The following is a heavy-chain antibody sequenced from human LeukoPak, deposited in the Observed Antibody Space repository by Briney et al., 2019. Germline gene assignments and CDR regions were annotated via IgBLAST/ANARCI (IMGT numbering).Heavy chain of an antibody. CDR3: ARRLTQYDCFDP. CDR2: TYYRSTWYN. D-gene: IGHD2-2*01. Sequence: SQTVSLTFAISGDSVSNNSVTWNWIRQSPARGLEWLGRTYYRSTWYNDYAVSVRGRITVNPDTSKNQFSLHLNSVTPEDTAVYYCARRLTQYDCFDPWGQGILVTVSS. CDR1: GDSVSNNSVT. V-gene: IGHV6-1*01. J-gene: IGHJ5*02.